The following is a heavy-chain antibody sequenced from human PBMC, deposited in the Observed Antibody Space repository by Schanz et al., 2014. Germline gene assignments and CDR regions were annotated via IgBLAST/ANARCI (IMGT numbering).Heavy chain of an antibody. CDR1: GYTFTSYG. D-gene: IGHD6-6*01. Sequence: QVQLVQSGAEVKKPGASVKVSCKASGYTFTSYGISWVRQAPGQGLEWMGWISAYNGNTNYAQKFQGRVTMTRDTSISTAYMELSRLRSDDTAVYYCARAGQDFEYSSLSPIWYFDLWGRGTLVTVSS. CDR3: ARAGQDFEYSSLSPIWYFDL. CDR2: ISAYNGNT. J-gene: IGHJ2*01. V-gene: IGHV1-18*01.